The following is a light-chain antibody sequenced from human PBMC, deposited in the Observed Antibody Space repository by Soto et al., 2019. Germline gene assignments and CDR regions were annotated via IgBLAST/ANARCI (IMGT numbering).Light chain of an antibody. CDR1: QSVSNNY. CDR3: QQYSHWPRT. CDR2: GAS. J-gene: IGKJ1*01. Sequence: EIVLTQSPGTLSLSPGERATLSCRASQSVSNNYLAWYQQKPGQAPRLLIYGASNRATGIPDRFSGSGSGTDFTLTISRLEPEDFAVYYCQQYSHWPRTFGQGTKVDIK. V-gene: IGKV3-20*01.